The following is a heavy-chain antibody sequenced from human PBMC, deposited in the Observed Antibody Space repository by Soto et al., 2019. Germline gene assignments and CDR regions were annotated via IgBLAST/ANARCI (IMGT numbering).Heavy chain of an antibody. CDR2: INPSGGGT. Sequence: QVQLVQSGAEVKKPGASVKFSCKASGYTFSSYYIHWVRQAPGQGLEWMGRINPSGGGTRYAQKFQRRGIMIRDTTNTRGYVEVSSLITVDATVYFCAGGGAVVVVTAGFGYWGQGTLVTVSS. CDR1: GYTFSSYY. CDR3: AGGGAVVVVTAGFGY. D-gene: IGHD2-21*02. J-gene: IGHJ4*02. V-gene: IGHV1-46*01.